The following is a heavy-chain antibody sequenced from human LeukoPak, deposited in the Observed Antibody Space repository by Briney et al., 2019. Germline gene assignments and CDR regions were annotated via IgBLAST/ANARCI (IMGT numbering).Heavy chain of an antibody. V-gene: IGHV1-46*01. CDR1: GYIFTSYY. CDR3: ARSQDCSSTSCYLLADYYFDY. Sequence: ASVKVSCKASGYIFTSYYMHWVRQAPGQGLEWMGIMNPSGGSTSYAQKFQGRVTMTRDTSTSTVYMELSSLRSEDTAVYYCARSQDCSSTSCYLLADYYFDYWGQGTLVTVSS. J-gene: IGHJ4*02. CDR2: MNPSGGST. D-gene: IGHD2-2*01.